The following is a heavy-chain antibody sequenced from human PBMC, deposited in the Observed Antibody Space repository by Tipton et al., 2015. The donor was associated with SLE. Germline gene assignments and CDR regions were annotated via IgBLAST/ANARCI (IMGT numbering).Heavy chain of an antibody. D-gene: IGHD1-26*01. V-gene: IGHV4-59*01. CDR3: ARQRNWDRMGALNV. CDR1: GGSMGTYY. Sequence: TLSLTCSVYGGSMGTYYWSWIRQSSERGLEWIGHIYYGGTTNYNPSLESRVIMSVDTSSNQIFLTVESVTAADTGIYYCARQRNWDRMGALNVWGEGTVVTVSS. CDR2: IYYGGTT. J-gene: IGHJ3*01.